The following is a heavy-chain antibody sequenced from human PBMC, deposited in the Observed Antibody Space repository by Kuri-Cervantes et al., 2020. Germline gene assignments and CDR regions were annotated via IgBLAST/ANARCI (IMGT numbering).Heavy chain of an antibody. J-gene: IGHJ3*02. CDR3: ARLPVNYDFWSGRTLPDAFDI. CDR1: GGSISSYY. CDR2: IYTSGST. V-gene: IGHV4-4*07. D-gene: IGHD3-3*01. Sequence: SETLSLTCTVSGGSISSYYWSWIRQPAGKGLEWIGRIYTSGSTNYNPSLKSRVTMSVDTSKNQFSLKLSSVTAADTAVYYCARLPVNYDFWSGRTLPDAFDIWGQGTMVTVSS.